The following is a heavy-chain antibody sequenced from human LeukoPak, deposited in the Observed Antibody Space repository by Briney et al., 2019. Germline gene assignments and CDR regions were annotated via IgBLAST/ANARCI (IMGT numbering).Heavy chain of an antibody. D-gene: IGHD3-22*01. V-gene: IGHV3-53*01. Sequence: GSLRLSCAASGFTVSSNYMSWVRQAPGKGLEWVSVIYSGGSTYYADSVKGRFTISRDNSKNTLYLQMNSLRAEDTAVYYCARADDSSGYRYFNYWGQGTLVTVSS. J-gene: IGHJ4*02. CDR1: GFTVSSNY. CDR3: ARADDSSGYRYFNY. CDR2: IYSGGST.